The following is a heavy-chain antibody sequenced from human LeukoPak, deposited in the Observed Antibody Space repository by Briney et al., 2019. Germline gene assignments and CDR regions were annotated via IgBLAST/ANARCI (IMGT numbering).Heavy chain of an antibody. Sequence: PSETLSLTCTVSGDSINSLDLWSWVRQPPGKGLEWIGEMYLSGSTHSNPSVKSRVTISIDKSKNQFFLNLSSVTAADTAVYYCAGLVGRYSSGLYYYYFDYWGQGTLVTVSS. CDR3: AGLVGRYSSGLYYYYFDY. D-gene: IGHD3-22*01. J-gene: IGHJ4*02. CDR2: MYLSGST. CDR1: GDSINSLDL. V-gene: IGHV4-4*02.